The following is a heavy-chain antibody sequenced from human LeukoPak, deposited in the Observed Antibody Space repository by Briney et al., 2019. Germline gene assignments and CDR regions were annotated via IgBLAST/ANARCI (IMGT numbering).Heavy chain of an antibody. CDR1: GGSIRSYY. V-gene: IGHV4-4*07. CDR2: IYNSGST. Sequence: SETLSLTCTVSGGSIRSYYWSWIRQPAGKGLEWIGRIYNSGSTNYNPSLKGRVTMSIDTSKNQFSLKLTSVTAADMAVYYCARDQEGIVDYWGQGTLVTVSS. D-gene: IGHD2-15*01. CDR3: ARDQEGIVDY. J-gene: IGHJ4*02.